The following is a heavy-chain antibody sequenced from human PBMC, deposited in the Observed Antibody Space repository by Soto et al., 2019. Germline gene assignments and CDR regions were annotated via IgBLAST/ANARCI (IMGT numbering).Heavy chain of an antibody. Sequence: SETLSLTCTVTGGSINSGDYFWTWIRQSPGKGLEGFGYMYSSGSTYYTPSLNSRFTISADTSKNQLSLKLTSVTAADTAVYYCVSLCCSRTRCSRCGWFGPRGQGALVTVSS. J-gene: IGHJ5*02. D-gene: IGHD2-2*01. CDR2: MYSSGST. V-gene: IGHV4-30-4*01. CDR3: VSLCCSRTRCSRCGWFGP. CDR1: GGSINSGDYF.